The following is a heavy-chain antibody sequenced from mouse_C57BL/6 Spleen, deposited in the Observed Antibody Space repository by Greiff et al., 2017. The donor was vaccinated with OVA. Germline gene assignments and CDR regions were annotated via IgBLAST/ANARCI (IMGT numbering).Heavy chain of an antibody. Sequence: QVQLQQPGAELVKPGASVKLSCKASGYTFTSYWMQWVKQRPGQGLEWIGEIDPSDSYTNYNQKFKGKATLTVDTSSSTAYMQLSSLTSEDSAVYYCARRGYYGSSYADVWGTGTTGTVSS. V-gene: IGHV1-50*01. J-gene: IGHJ1*03. D-gene: IGHD1-1*01. CDR2: IDPSDSYT. CDR3: ARRGYYGSSYADV. CDR1: GYTFTSYW.